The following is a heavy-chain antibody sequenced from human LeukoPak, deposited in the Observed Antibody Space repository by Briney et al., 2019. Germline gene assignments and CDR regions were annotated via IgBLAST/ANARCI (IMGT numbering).Heavy chain of an antibody. D-gene: IGHD3-22*01. CDR3: ARESPSGYYNRPIDY. V-gene: IGHV4-59*01. J-gene: IGHJ4*02. CDR2: IYYSGSI. CDR1: GASISSYY. Sequence: SETLSLTCTVSGASISSYYWSWIRQPPGKGLEWIGDIYYSGSIKYNPSLKSRVTMSVDTSKNQFSLKLSSVTAADTAIYYCARESPSGYYNRPIDYWGQGTLVTVSS.